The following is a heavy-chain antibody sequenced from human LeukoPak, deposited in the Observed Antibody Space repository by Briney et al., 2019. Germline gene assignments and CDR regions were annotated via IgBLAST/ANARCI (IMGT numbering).Heavy chain of an antibody. Sequence: PSETLSLTCTVSGGSISSGGYYWSWIRQHPGKGLEWIGYIYYSGSTYYNPSLKSRVTISVDTSKNQFSLKLSSVTAADTAVYYCAGSGRKWLRFLFGMDVWGQGTTVTVSS. CDR2: IYYSGST. V-gene: IGHV4-31*03. D-gene: IGHD5-12*01. CDR1: GGSISSGGYY. J-gene: IGHJ6*02. CDR3: AGSGRKWLRFLFGMDV.